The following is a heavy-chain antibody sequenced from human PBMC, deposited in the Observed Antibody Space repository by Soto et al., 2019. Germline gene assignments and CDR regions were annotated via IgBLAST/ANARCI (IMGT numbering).Heavy chain of an antibody. CDR1: GGSISSDYYH. V-gene: IGHV4-30-4*08. CDR3: ARRSSVVTVAGFDP. D-gene: IGHD2-15*01. J-gene: IGHJ5*02. CDR2: IYHSGSI. Sequence: PSETLSLTCTVSGGSISSDYYHWTWIRQSPGKGLEWIGYIYHSGSILYNPSFKSRVTISVDTSKNQFSLQLSSVTAADTAVYYCARRSSVVTVAGFDPWGQGTLVTVSS.